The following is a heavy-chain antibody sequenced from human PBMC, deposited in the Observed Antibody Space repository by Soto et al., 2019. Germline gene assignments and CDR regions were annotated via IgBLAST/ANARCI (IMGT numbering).Heavy chain of an antibody. J-gene: IGHJ4*02. CDR2: IYYSGST. CDR1: GGSISSGGYY. Sequence: SETLSLTCTVSGGSISSGGYYWSWIRQHPGKGLEWIGYIYYSGSTYYNPSLKSRVTISVDTSKNQFSLKLSSVTAADTAVYYCARVMGGWAYDSSGFDYWGQGTLVTVSS. CDR3: ARVMGGWAYDSSGFDY. D-gene: IGHD3-22*01. V-gene: IGHV4-31*03.